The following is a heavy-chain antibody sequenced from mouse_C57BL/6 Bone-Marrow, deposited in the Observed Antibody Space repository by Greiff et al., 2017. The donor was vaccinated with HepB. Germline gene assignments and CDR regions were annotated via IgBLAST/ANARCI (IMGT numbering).Heavy chain of an antibody. V-gene: IGHV1-76*01. Sequence: QVQLQQSGAELVRPGASVKLSCKASGYTFTDYYINWVKQRPGQGLEWIARIYPGSGNTYYNEKFKGKATLTAEKSSSTAYMQLSSLTSEDSAVYFCARRGLLRYPYYFDYWGQGTTLTVSS. CDR2: IYPGSGNT. D-gene: IGHD1-1*01. J-gene: IGHJ2*01. CDR1: GYTFTDYY. CDR3: ARRGLLRYPYYFDY.